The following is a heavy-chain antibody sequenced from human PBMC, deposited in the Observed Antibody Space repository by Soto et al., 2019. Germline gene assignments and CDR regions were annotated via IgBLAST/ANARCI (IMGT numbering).Heavy chain of an antibody. CDR1: GYTFTIYY. V-gene: IGHV1-46*01. CDR2: INPSGGST. J-gene: IGHJ4*02. Sequence: ASVEVSCKASGYTFTIYYMHWVRQATGQGLEWMGIINPSGGSTSYAQKFQGRVTMTRDTSTSTVYMELSSLRSEDTAVYYCARDLGPITGTTSIYWGQGTLVTVSS. D-gene: IGHD1-7*01. CDR3: ARDLGPITGTTSIY.